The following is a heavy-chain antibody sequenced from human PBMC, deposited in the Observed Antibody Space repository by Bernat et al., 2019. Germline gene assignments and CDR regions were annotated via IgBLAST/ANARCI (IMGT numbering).Heavy chain of an antibody. J-gene: IGHJ5*02. D-gene: IGHD2-15*01. V-gene: IGHV3-53*01. Sequence: EVQLVESGGGLIQPGGSLRLSCAASGFTVSSNYMSWVRQAPGKGLEWVSVIYSGGSTYYADSVKGRFTISRDNSKNTRYLQMNSLRAEDTAVYYCARDRVVVAGGWFDPWGQGTLVTVSS. CDR2: IYSGGST. CDR1: GFTVSSNY. CDR3: ARDRVVVAGGWFDP.